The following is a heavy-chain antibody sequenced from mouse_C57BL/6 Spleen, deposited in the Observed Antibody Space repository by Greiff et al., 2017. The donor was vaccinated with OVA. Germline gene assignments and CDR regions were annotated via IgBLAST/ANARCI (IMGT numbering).Heavy chain of an antibody. Sequence: EVKVEESGPGLVKPSQSLSLTCSVTGYSITSGYYWNWIRQFPGNKLEWMGYISYDGSNNYNPSLKNRISITRDTSKNQFFLKLNSVTTEDTATYYCASEGDYDYDDYAMDYWGQGTSVTVSS. V-gene: IGHV3-6*01. CDR1: GYSITSGYY. D-gene: IGHD2-4*01. J-gene: IGHJ4*01. CDR2: ISYDGSN. CDR3: ASEGDYDYDDYAMDY.